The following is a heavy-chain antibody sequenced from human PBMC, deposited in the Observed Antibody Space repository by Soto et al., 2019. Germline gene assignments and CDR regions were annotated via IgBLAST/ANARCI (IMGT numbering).Heavy chain of an antibody. D-gene: IGHD5-18*01. Sequence: PAESLKISCKGSGYIFTSYWISWVRQMPGKGLEWMGRIDPSDSYTNYSPSFQGHVTISADKSISTAYLQWSSLKASGTAMYYCARLDTAMAYYGMDVWGQGTTVTVSS. CDR3: ARLDTAMAYYGMDV. J-gene: IGHJ6*02. V-gene: IGHV5-10-1*01. CDR1: GYIFTSYW. CDR2: IDPSDSYT.